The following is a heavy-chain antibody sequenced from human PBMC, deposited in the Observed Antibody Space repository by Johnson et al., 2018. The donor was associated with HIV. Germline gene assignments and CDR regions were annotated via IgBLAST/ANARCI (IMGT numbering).Heavy chain of an antibody. J-gene: IGHJ3*01. D-gene: IGHD3-16*01. CDR1: GFTFSSYA. CDR2: ISGRGGST. Sequence: VQLVESGGGLIQPGGSLRLSCEASGFTFSSYAMNWVRQAPGKGLEWVSAISGRGGSTYYADSVKGRFTISRDNSKNTLYLQMNSLRAEDTALYYCAREIGGDSAFDFWGQGTMVTVSS. CDR3: AREIGGDSAFDF. V-gene: IGHV3-23*04.